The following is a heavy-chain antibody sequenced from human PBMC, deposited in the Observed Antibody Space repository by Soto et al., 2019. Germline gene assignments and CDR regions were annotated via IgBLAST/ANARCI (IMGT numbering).Heavy chain of an antibody. CDR2: ISFDGSTI. CDR3: ANSPAAATSGSQS. CDR1: GSTLSDFG. V-gene: IGHV3-30*18. J-gene: IGHJ5*02. D-gene: IGHD6-13*01. Sequence: QVQLVESGGGVVQPGRSLRLSCTAPGSTLSDFGMYWVRQAPGKGLEWVAVISFDGSTIYYGDSVNGRFTISRDNSNHTLFLHMSSLRTEDTAVYFCANSPAAATSGSQSWGKGTLVTVSS.